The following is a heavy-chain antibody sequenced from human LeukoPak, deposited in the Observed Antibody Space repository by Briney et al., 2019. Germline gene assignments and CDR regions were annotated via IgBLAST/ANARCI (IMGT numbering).Heavy chain of an antibody. J-gene: IGHJ3*02. CDR1: GYSISSGCY. D-gene: IGHD1-26*01. V-gene: IGHV4-38-2*01. CDR3: ARHRSGSPVSAFDI. CDR2: IYHSGST. Sequence: PSETLSLTCAVSGYSISSGCYWGWIRQPPGKGLEWIGSIYHSGSTYYNPSLKSRVTISVDTSKNQFSLKLSSVTAADTAVYYCARHRSGSPVSAFDIWGQGTMVTVSS.